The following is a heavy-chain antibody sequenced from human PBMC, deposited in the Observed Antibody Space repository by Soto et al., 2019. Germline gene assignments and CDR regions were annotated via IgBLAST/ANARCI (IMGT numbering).Heavy chain of an antibody. CDR3: ARVSSDYDFWSGYWRWFDP. Sequence: ASVKVSCKASGYTFTSYAMHWVRQAPGQRLEWMGWINAGNGNTKYSQKFQGRVTITRDTSASTAYMELSSLRSEDTAVYYCARVSSDYDFWSGYWRWFDPWGQGTLVTVSS. V-gene: IGHV1-3*01. CDR2: INAGNGNT. J-gene: IGHJ5*02. D-gene: IGHD3-3*01. CDR1: GYTFTSYA.